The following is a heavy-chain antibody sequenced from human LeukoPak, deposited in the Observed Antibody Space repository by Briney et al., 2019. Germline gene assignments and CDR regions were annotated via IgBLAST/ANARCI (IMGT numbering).Heavy chain of an antibody. CDR2: INHSGGI. CDR1: GGFFSDFY. CDR3: ARGGTTGPHMYGMDV. D-gene: IGHD1-1*01. V-gene: IGHV4-34*01. Sequence: SETLSLTCAVYGGFFSDFYWSWVRQPPGRGLEWIGEINHSGGINYSPSLKSRVTISVDTPKNQFSLKLSSVTAADTAVYYCARGGTTGPHMYGMDVWGQGTAVTVSS. J-gene: IGHJ6*02.